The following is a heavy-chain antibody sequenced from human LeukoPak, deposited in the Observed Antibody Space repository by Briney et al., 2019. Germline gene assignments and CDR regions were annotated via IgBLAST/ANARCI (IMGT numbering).Heavy chain of an antibody. V-gene: IGHV4-59*08. CDR1: GGSISSYY. D-gene: IGHD4-17*01. Sequence: SETLSLTCSVSGGSISSYYWTWIRQPPGKGLEWIGYIYYSGRTNYNPSLKSRLSMSVDTSKNQFSPNLTSVTAADTAVYYCVRDYGDYLTDYWGQGTLVTVSS. CDR3: VRDYGDYLTDY. J-gene: IGHJ4*02. CDR2: IYYSGRT.